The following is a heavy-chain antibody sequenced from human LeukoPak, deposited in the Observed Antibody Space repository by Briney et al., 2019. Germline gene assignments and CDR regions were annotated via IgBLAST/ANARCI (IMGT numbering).Heavy chain of an antibody. V-gene: IGHV3-23*01. D-gene: IGHD3-10*01. J-gene: IGHJ4*02. CDR3: AKQLDSGNFYPTGDDY. Sequence: GGSLRLSCAASGFTLSSYATSWVRQAPGKGLEWVSAISASGADTYYADSVKGRFTISRDTSRNTVYLQMNSLRDEDTAVYYCAKQLDSGNFYPTGDDYWGQGTLVTVSS. CDR1: GFTLSSYA. CDR2: ISASGADT.